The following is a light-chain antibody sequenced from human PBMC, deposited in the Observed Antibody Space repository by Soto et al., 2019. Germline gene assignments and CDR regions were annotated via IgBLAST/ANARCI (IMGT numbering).Light chain of an antibody. CDR3: EQRSNWPALT. J-gene: IGKJ4*02. Sequence: EIVLTQSPATLSLSPGERATLSCRVSQSVSSYLAWYQQKPGQAPRLLIYDASNRATGIPARLSGSGSGTDFTLTISSLEPEDFAVYYCEQRSNWPALTFGGGTKVEIK. V-gene: IGKV3-11*01. CDR1: QSVSSY. CDR2: DAS.